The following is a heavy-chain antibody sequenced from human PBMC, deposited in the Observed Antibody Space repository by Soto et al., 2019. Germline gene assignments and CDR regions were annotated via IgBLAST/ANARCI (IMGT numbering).Heavy chain of an antibody. J-gene: IGHJ3*02. Sequence: GGSLRLSCAASGFTFSSYAMSWVRQAPWKGLEWVSAISGSGGSTYYADSVKGRFTISRDNSKNTLYLQMNSLRAEDTAVYYCAKTSAATGFPPYDAFDIWGQGTMVTVSS. CDR2: ISGSGGST. CDR1: GFTFSSYA. D-gene: IGHD6-25*01. V-gene: IGHV3-23*01. CDR3: AKTSAATGFPPYDAFDI.